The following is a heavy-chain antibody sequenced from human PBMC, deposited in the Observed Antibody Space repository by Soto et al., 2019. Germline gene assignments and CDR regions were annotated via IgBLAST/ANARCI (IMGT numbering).Heavy chain of an antibody. D-gene: IGHD3-10*01. Sequence: GGSLRLSCAASGFTFSSYGMHWVRQAPGKGLEWVAVISYDGSNKYYADSVKGRFTSSRDNSKNTLYLQMNSLRAEDTAVYYCANEGVGELLLDYWGQGTLVTVSS. V-gene: IGHV3-30*18. CDR3: ANEGVGELLLDY. J-gene: IGHJ4*02. CDR1: GFTFSSYG. CDR2: ISYDGSNK.